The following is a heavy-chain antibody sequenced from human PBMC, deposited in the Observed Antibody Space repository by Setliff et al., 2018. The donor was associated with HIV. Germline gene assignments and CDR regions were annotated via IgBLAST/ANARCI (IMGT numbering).Heavy chain of an antibody. D-gene: IGHD3-22*01. J-gene: IGHJ4*02. Sequence: KTSETLSLTCTVSGGSISSYYWSWIRQPPGKGLEWIGYIYTSGSTNYNPSLKSRVTISVDTSKNQFSLKLSSATAADTAVYYCARGLSFYDPGGFDYWGQGTLVTVSS. CDR1: GGSISSYY. CDR2: IYTSGST. V-gene: IGHV4-4*09. CDR3: ARGLSFYDPGGFDY.